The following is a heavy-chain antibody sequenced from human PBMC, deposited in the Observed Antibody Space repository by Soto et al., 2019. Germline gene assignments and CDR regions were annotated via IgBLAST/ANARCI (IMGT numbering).Heavy chain of an antibody. J-gene: IGHJ4*02. CDR1: GGSISSYY. D-gene: IGHD5-12*01. CDR3: ATGGSYFDY. Sequence: QVQLQESGPGLVKPSETLSLTCTVSGGSISSYYWSWSRQPPGKGLEWNGYSYYSGSTSYNPSLKSRVTISVDTSKHKFSLKLSSVTAADTAVYYCATGGSYFDYWGQGTLVTVSS. V-gene: IGHV4-59*01. CDR2: SYYSGST.